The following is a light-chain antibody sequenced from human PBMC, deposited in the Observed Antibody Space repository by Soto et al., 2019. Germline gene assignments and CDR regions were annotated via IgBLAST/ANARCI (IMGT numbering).Light chain of an antibody. CDR2: GNT. Sequence: QSVLTQPPSVSGAPGQRVTISCTGSSSNIGAGYDLHWYQQLPGRAPKLLIYGNTNRPSGVPDRFSGSKSGTSASLAITGLQAEDEADYCCLSFDSSLSVVFGGGTKLTVL. CDR3: LSFDSSLSVV. J-gene: IGLJ2*01. CDR1: SSNIGAGYD. V-gene: IGLV1-40*01.